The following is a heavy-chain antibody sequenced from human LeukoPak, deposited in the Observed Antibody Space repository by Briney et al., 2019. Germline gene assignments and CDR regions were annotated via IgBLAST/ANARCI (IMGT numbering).Heavy chain of an antibody. CDR1: GFTFSSYA. D-gene: IGHD3-9*01. V-gene: IGHV3-23*01. J-gene: IGHJ6*02. CDR2: ISGSGGST. CDR3: AKGTIDILTGQSYGMDV. Sequence: PGGSLRLSCAASGFTFSSYATSWVRQAPGKGLEWVSAISGSGGSTYYADSVKGRFTISRDNSKNTLYLQMNSLRAEDTAVYYCAKGTIDILTGQSYGMDVWGQGTTVTVSS.